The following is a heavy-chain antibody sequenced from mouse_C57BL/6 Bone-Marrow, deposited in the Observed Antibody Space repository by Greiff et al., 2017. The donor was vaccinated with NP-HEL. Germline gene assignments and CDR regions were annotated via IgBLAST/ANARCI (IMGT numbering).Heavy chain of an antibody. CDR3: AREAYYFNWYFDV. D-gene: IGHD1-1*01. CDR1: GYSITSGYY. CDR2: ISYDGSN. J-gene: IGHJ1*03. Sequence: EVKLMESGPGLVKPSQSLSLTCSVTGYSITSGYYWNWIRQFPGNKLEWMGYISYDGSNNYNPSLKNRISITRDTSKNQFFVKLNSVTTEDTATYYCAREAYYFNWYFDVWGTGTTVTVSS. V-gene: IGHV3-6*01.